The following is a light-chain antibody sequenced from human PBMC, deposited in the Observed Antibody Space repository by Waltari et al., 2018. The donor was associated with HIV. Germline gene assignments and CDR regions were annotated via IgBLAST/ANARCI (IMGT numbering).Light chain of an antibody. CDR2: RND. Sequence: AGLAQPPSVCADLDLTAKLTCSGNVNHVGYQGAAWLQHHQGQPPRLLTYRNDGRPSVVADRFSASRSGDTASLIISGLQPEDEADYYCLAWDTSFSGWVFGSGTHLIV. V-gene: IGLV10-54*04. CDR3: LAWDTSFSGWV. CDR1: VNHVGYQG. J-gene: IGLJ3*02.